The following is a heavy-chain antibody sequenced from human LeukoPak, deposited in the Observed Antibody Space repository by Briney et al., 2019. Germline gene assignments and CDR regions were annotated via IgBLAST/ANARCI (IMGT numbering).Heavy chain of an antibody. Sequence: GGSLRLSSAASGFTFSSYGMHWVRQAPGKGLEWEAFIRYDGSNKYYADSVKGRFTISRDNSKNTLYLQMNSLRAEDTAVYYCAKDFRVVTRAYYFDYWGQGTLVTVSS. V-gene: IGHV3-30*02. CDR2: IRYDGSNK. D-gene: IGHD3-3*01. CDR3: AKDFRVVTRAYYFDY. J-gene: IGHJ4*02. CDR1: GFTFSSYG.